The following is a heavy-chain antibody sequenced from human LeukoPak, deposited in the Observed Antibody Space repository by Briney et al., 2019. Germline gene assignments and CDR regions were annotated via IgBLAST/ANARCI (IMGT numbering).Heavy chain of an antibody. V-gene: IGHV3-23*01. CDR2: ISGGRGTT. Sequence: PGGSLRLSCAASGFTFSNYAMRWIRQVPGRGLEWVSTISGGRGTTFYADSVKGRVTISRDNSKNTLYLQMNSLRDEDTAVYYCAKDSGNSGWYVDYWGQGTLVTVSS. CDR3: AKDSGNSGWYVDY. D-gene: IGHD6-19*01. J-gene: IGHJ4*02. CDR1: GFTFSNYA.